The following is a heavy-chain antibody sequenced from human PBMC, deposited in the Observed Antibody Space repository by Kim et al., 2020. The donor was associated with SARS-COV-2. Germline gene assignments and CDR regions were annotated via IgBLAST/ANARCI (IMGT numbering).Heavy chain of an antibody. CDR3: AKDSTSSTTCCSER. Sequence: GGSLRLSCAASGFTFSSSAMSWVRQAPGKGLEWVSGISGSDGSTYYADSVKGRFTISRDNSKNTLFLEMNSLRAEDTAVYFCAKDSTSSTTCCSERWGQGTLVTVSS. J-gene: IGHJ1*01. D-gene: IGHD2-2*01. CDR2: ISGSDGST. CDR1: GFTFSSSA. V-gene: IGHV3-23*01.